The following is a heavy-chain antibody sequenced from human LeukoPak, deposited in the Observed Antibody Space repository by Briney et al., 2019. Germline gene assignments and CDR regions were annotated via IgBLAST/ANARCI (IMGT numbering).Heavy chain of an antibody. D-gene: IGHD1-26*01. V-gene: IGHV1-8*01. CDR1: GYTFTSYD. Sequence: PLASVKVSCKASGYTFTSYDINWVRQATGQGLEWMGWMNPNSGNTGYAQKFQGRVTMTRNTSISTAYMELSSLRSEDTAVYYCVTQGGIVGATSPADYWGQGTLVTVSS. CDR2: MNPNSGNT. CDR3: VTQGGIVGATSPADY. J-gene: IGHJ4*02.